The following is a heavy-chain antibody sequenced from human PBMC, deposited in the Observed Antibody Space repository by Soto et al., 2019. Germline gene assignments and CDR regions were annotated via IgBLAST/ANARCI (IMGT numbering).Heavy chain of an antibody. CDR2: INSEGSST. D-gene: IGHD3-16*01. Sequence: EVQLVESGGGLVQPGGSLRLSCAASGFTFSSYWMHCVRHAPGKGLVWVSRINSEGSSTSYADSVKAPFTISRDNAKHTLYLQMNSLRADDTAVYYCASVRGRWLHLRYYYGMDVWGQGTTVTVSS. CDR3: ASVRGRWLHLRYYYGMDV. V-gene: IGHV3-74*01. CDR1: GFTFSSYW. J-gene: IGHJ6*02.